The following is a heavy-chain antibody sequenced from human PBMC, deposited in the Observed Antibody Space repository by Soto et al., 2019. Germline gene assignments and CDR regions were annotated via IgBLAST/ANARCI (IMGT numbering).Heavy chain of an antibody. CDR1: GGSISSYY. Sequence: SETLSLTCTVSGGSISSYYWSWIRQPPGKGLEWIGYIYYSGSTNYNPSLKSRVTISVDTSKNQFSLKLGSVTAADTAVYYCARHVEVFYEGAWFDPWGQGTLVTVS. CDR3: ARHVEVFYEGAWFDP. CDR2: IYYSGST. J-gene: IGHJ5*02. V-gene: IGHV4-59*08. D-gene: IGHD3-3*01.